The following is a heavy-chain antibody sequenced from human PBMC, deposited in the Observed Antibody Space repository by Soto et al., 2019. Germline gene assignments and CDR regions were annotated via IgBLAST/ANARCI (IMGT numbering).Heavy chain of an antibody. CDR1: GFTFSSYG. V-gene: IGHV3-30*03. D-gene: IGHD2-15*01. CDR3: VVVAVTFDY. Sequence: QVQLVESGGGVVQPGRSLRLSCAASGFTFSSYGMHWVRQAPGKGLEWVAVISYDGSNKYYADSVKGRFTISRDNSKNTLYLQMTSLRAEDTAVYYCVVVAVTFDYWGQGTLVTVSS. CDR2: ISYDGSNK. J-gene: IGHJ4*02.